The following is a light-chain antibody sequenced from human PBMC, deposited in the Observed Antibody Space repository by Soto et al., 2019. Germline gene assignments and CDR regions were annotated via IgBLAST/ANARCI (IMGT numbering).Light chain of an antibody. V-gene: IGKV3-20*01. CDR2: GTS. J-gene: IGKJ4*01. CDR1: QSVSSNY. Sequence: EVVRTLYTDILSLSPGDGATLSCRASQSVSSNYLAWYQQNPGQAPRLLIYGTSTRACGIPDRFSGSGSGTDFTLTITLLQPEDFVGDFCQDYGVPPAPFGGGTRL. CDR3: QDYGVPPAP.